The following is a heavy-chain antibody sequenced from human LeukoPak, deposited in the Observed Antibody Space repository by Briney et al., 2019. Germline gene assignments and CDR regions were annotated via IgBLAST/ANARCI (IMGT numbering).Heavy chain of an antibody. V-gene: IGHV3-73*01. CDR1: GPTFSTTG. CDR2: IVGEGLNSAT. D-gene: IGHD3-10*01. CDR3: SRSGGDGDTEE. Sequence: SHNLARAPVGPTFSTTGAGSVSHQAGDWMGWVRCIVGEGLNSATAYAASVTGRITISRDDSKNTAYLQMNSLKTEDTAVHYCSRSGGDGDTEEWGQGTLVTVSS. J-gene: IGHJ4*02.